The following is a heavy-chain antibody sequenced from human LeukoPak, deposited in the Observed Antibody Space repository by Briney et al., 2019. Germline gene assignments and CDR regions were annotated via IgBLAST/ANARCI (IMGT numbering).Heavy chain of an antibody. Sequence: SETLSLTCAVYGGSFSGYYWSWIRQPPGKGLEWIGEINHSGSTNYNPSLTSRVTISVDTSKNQFSLKLSSVTAADTAVYYCARGRYITWFDPWGQGTLVTVSS. V-gene: IGHV4-34*01. CDR3: ARGRYITWFDP. D-gene: IGHD5-24*01. CDR2: INHSGST. CDR1: GGSFSGYY. J-gene: IGHJ5*02.